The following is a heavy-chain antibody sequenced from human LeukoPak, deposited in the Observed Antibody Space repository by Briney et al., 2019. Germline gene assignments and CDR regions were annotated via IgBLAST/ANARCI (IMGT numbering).Heavy chain of an antibody. CDR3: ARDWTPLFYYDDSSGYYGY. CDR1: GYTFTGYY. D-gene: IGHD3-22*01. V-gene: IGHV1-2*02. CDR2: INPNRGGT. Sequence: ASVKVSCKASGYTFTGYYMHWVRQAPGQGLEWMGWINPNRGGTNYAQKFQGRVTMTRDTSISTAYMELSRLRSDDTAVYYCARDWTPLFYYDDSSGYYGYWGQGTLVTVSS. J-gene: IGHJ4*02.